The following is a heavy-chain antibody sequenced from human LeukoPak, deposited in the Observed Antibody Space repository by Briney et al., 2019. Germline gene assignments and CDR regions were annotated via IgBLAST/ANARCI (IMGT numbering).Heavy chain of an antibody. Sequence: ASVKVSCKAFGYIFTDYGFSWVRHAPGQGLEWMGWIIPYTGNTNHAQEFQGRLTMTADTSTSTAYMELRSLRSDDTAVYYCARMSSYDLLTGYYNDDWGQGTLVTVSS. D-gene: IGHD3-9*01. J-gene: IGHJ4*02. V-gene: IGHV1-18*01. CDR3: ARMSSYDLLTGYYNDD. CDR2: IIPYTGNT. CDR1: GYIFTDYG.